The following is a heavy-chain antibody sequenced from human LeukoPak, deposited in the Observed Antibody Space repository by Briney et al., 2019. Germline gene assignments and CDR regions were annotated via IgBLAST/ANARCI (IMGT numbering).Heavy chain of an antibody. D-gene: IGHD1-26*01. J-gene: IGHJ4*02. CDR2: INPSGGST. V-gene: IGHV1-46*01. Sequence: ASVTVSFTSSGYTFANYYIHWVRQAPGQGLEWIGVINPSGGSTTYAQRFQGRVTMTTDTSTSTVYMELSSLESEDTALYYCARVSGLSYFDFLGQGTLVTVSS. CDR1: GYTFANYY. CDR3: ARVSGLSYFDF.